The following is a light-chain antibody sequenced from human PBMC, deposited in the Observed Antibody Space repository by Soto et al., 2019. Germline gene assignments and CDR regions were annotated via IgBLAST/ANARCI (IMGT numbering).Light chain of an antibody. CDR3: QQANSFPPT. Sequence: DIPMTQSPSSVSASVGDRVTITCRASQGISNLLGWYQQKRGQAPKLLIYGASSLQSGVPSRFRGSGSGTEFTLTISSLQPEDFATYYCQQANSFPPTFGGGTRVESK. CDR1: QGISNL. J-gene: IGKJ4*01. V-gene: IGKV1-12*01. CDR2: GAS.